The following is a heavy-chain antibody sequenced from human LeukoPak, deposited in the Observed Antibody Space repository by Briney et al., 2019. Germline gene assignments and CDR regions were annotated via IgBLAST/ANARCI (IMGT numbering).Heavy chain of an antibody. D-gene: IGHD3-22*01. J-gene: IGHJ5*02. Sequence: ASVKVSCKASGGTFTSYAISWVRQAPGQGLEWMGGIIPIFGTANYAQKFQGRVTITADESTSTAYMELSSLRSEDTAVYYCAREKGDDSSGYYYVWFDRWGRGSMVSVSS. CDR2: IIPIFGTA. V-gene: IGHV1-69*13. CDR3: AREKGDDSSGYYYVWFDR. CDR1: GGTFTSYA.